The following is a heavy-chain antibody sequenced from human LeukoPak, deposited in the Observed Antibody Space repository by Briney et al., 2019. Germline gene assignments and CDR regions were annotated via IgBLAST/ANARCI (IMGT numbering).Heavy chain of an antibody. D-gene: IGHD5-18*01. J-gene: IGHJ6*03. Sequence: SESLSLTCTVSGGSISSSSYYWGWIRQPPGKGLEWIGSIYYSGSTYYNPSLKSRVTISVDPSKNQFSLKLSSVTAADTAVYYCARHSGYSYGYAYYYYYMDVWGKGTTVTVSS. V-gene: IGHV4-39*01. CDR1: GGSISSSSYY. CDR3: ARHSGYSYGYAYYYYYMDV. CDR2: IYYSGST.